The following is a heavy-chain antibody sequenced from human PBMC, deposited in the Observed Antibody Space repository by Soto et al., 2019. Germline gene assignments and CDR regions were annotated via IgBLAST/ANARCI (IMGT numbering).Heavy chain of an antibody. CDR3: ASRDPGTSVDY. J-gene: IGHJ4*02. V-gene: IGHV4-4*02. CDR1: GGSFTSNNW. D-gene: IGHD1-7*01. CDR2: IYRTGST. Sequence: SETLSLTCAVSGGSFTSNNWWTWVRQPPGQGLEWIGEIYRTGSTNYDPSLKSRVTISLDKSENQFSLKVTSLTAADTAVYYCASRDPGTSVDYWGQGTLVTVSS.